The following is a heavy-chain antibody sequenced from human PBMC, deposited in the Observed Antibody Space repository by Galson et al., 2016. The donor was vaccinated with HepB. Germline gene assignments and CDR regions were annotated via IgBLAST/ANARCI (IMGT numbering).Heavy chain of an antibody. V-gene: IGHV1-18*01. Sequence: SVKVSCKASGYTFSGHGIAWVRQAPGQGLEWMGYISPYNGNTDYAQNFQGRITMTTDASTSTAYMEVRSLKSDDTAVYYCAREEITVVGGVITPRFDSWGQGTLVTVSS. CDR3: AREEITVVGGVITPRFDS. CDR1: GYTFSGHG. J-gene: IGHJ5*01. CDR2: ISPYNGNT. D-gene: IGHD3-10*01.